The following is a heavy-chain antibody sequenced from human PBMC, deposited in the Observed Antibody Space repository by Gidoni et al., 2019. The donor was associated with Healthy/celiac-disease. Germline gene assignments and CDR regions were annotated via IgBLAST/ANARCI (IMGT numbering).Heavy chain of an antibody. CDR2: IYTSGST. Sequence: GPGLVKPSQTLSLTCTVSGGSISSGSYYWSWIRQPAGKGLEWIGRIYTSGSTNYNPSLKSRVTISVDTSKNQFSLKLSSVTAADTAVYYCARLERLLEWPDAFDIWGQGTMVTVSS. CDR3: ARLERLLEWPDAFDI. CDR1: GGSISSGSYY. D-gene: IGHD3-3*01. V-gene: IGHV4-61*02. J-gene: IGHJ3*02.